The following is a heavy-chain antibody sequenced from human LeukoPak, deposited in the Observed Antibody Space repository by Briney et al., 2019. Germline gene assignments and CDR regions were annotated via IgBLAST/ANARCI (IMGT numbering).Heavy chain of an antibody. CDR3: ARDNFYSYGPYYYYYMDV. CDR2: ISAYNGNT. D-gene: IGHD5-18*01. J-gene: IGHJ6*03. Sequence: GASVKVSCKASGYTFTSYGISWVRQAPGQGLEWMGWISAYNGNTNYAQKLQGRVTMTTDTSTSTAYMELSRLRSDDTAVYYCARDNFYSYGPYYYYYMDVWGKGTTVTVSS. V-gene: IGHV1-18*01. CDR1: GYTFTSYG.